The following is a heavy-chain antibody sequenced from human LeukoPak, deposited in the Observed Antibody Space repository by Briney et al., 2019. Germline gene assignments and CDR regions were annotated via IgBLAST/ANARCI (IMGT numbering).Heavy chain of an antibody. CDR2: IKQDGSEK. CDR1: GFTFSNYW. Sequence: GGSLRLSCAASGFTFSNYWMGWVRQAPGKGLERVANIKQDGSEKYYVDSVKGRFTISRDNAKKSLYLQMNSLRAEDTAVYYCAREKSVGATPFDYWGQGTLVTVSS. D-gene: IGHD1-26*01. J-gene: IGHJ4*02. V-gene: IGHV3-7*05. CDR3: AREKSVGATPFDY.